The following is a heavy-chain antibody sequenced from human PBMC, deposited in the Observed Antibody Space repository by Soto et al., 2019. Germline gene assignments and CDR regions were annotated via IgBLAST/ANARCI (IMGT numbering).Heavy chain of an antibody. CDR1: RFTFSSYT. V-gene: IGHV3-21*03. Sequence: GGSLRLSCSASRFTFSSYTMNWVRLAPGKGLEWVSSISSSTTYIYYADSVKGRLTISRDNAKNSLYLQVNSLRAEDTAVYYCARDFDSSGYYGPVGAFDIWGQGTMVTVSS. CDR2: ISSSTTYI. D-gene: IGHD3-22*01. J-gene: IGHJ3*02. CDR3: ARDFDSSGYYGPVGAFDI.